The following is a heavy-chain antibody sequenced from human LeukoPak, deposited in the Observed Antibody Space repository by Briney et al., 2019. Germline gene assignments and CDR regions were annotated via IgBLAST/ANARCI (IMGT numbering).Heavy chain of an antibody. D-gene: IGHD3-3*01. Sequence: ASVKVSCKVSGGSFSSYSVVWVRQAPGQGLEWMGRIIPIVNKVNFAQKFQGRVTITTDESTSTAYMELSSLRSEDTAVYYCARESGGHDFWSGYYHLDYWGQGTLVTVSS. CDR2: IIPIVNKV. V-gene: IGHV1-69*05. CDR3: ARESGGHDFWSGYYHLDY. CDR1: GGSFSSYS. J-gene: IGHJ4*02.